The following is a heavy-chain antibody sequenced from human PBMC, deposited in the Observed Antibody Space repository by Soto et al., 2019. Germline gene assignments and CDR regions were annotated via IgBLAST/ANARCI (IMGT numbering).Heavy chain of an antibody. Sequence: LRLSCAASGFTFGDYAMNWVRQAPGKGLEWISSISDPGTSTYYANSVKGRFSMSRDNSKNTLFLQMNRLRADDTAVYFCAKSLVTPSDAFDLWGRGTLVTVSS. J-gene: IGHJ3*01. CDR1: GFTFGDYA. V-gene: IGHV3-23*01. D-gene: IGHD2-21*02. CDR2: ISDPGTST. CDR3: AKSLVTPSDAFDL.